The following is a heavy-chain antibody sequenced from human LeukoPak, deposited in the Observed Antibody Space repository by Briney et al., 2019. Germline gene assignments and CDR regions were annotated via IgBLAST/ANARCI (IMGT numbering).Heavy chain of an antibody. CDR3: AREIGFSPLGWYFDP. CDR2: ISYDGNNK. V-gene: IGHV3-30*03. D-gene: IGHD2-21*01. J-gene: IGHJ2*01. Sequence: GRSLRLSCAASGFTFSSYGMHWVRQAPGKGLEWVAVISYDGNNKYYTDSVKGRFTISRDNSKNTLYLQMNSLRAEDTAVYYCAREIGFSPLGWYFDPWGRGTLVTVSS. CDR1: GFTFSSYG.